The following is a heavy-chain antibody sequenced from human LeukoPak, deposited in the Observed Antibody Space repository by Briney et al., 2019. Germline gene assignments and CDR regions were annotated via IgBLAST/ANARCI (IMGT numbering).Heavy chain of an antibody. D-gene: IGHD6-13*01. CDR2: VSGNDATT. CDR1: GFTVSSNY. J-gene: IGHJ4*02. CDR3: AKGGIAAAGTIDY. V-gene: IGHV3-23*01. Sequence: GGSLRLSCAASGFTVSSNYMSWVRQAPGKGLEWVSAVSGNDATTFYADSVKGRFTISRDNSKNTLYLQMNSLRAEDTAVYYCAKGGIAAAGTIDYWGQGTLVTVSS.